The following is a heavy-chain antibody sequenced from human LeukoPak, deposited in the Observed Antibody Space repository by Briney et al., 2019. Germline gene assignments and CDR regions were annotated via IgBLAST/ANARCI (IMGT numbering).Heavy chain of an antibody. V-gene: IGHV3-30-3*01. Sequence: GGSLRLSCAASGFTFSSYAMHWVRQAPGKGLEWVAVISYDGSNNYYADSVKGRFTISRDNSKNTLYLQMNSLRAEDTAVYYCAREGYYYDSSGYLDYWGQGTLVTVSS. D-gene: IGHD3-22*01. J-gene: IGHJ4*02. CDR2: ISYDGSNN. CDR3: AREGYYYDSSGYLDY. CDR1: GFTFSSYA.